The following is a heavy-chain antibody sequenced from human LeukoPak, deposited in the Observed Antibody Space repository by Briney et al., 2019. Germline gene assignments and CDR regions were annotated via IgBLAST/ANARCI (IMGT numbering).Heavy chain of an antibody. D-gene: IGHD4/OR15-4a*01. J-gene: IGHJ4*02. CDR1: GFTFSDYY. V-gene: IGHV3-11*01. CDR3: ARRAGAYSHPYDY. Sequence: GGSLTLSCAASGFTFSDYYMSWIRQAPGKGLEWVSYISSSGSTIYYADSVKGRFTISRDNSKNTLYLQMNSLRAEDTAVYYCARRAGAYSHPYDYWGQGTLVTVSS. CDR2: ISSSGSTI.